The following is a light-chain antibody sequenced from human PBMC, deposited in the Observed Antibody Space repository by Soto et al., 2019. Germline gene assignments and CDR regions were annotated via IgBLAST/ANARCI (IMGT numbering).Light chain of an antibody. CDR1: QSISTY. CDR2: AAS. V-gene: IGKV1-39*01. J-gene: IGKJ4*01. CDR3: QHSYSTPPA. Sequence: DIQMTQSPSSLSASVGDRVTITCRASQSISTYLNWYQQKPGKAPKFLIYAASSLQSGVPSRFSGSGSGTDFTLTISSLQPEDFATYYCQHSYSTPPAFGGGTKVEIK.